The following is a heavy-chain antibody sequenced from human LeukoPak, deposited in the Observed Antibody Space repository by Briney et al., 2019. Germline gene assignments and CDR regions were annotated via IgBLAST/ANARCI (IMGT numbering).Heavy chain of an antibody. CDR1: GFTFGDYA. V-gene: IGHV3-49*04. CDR2: IRSKAYGGTT. D-gene: IGHD6-13*01. J-gene: IGHJ4*02. CDR3: TRGSSSSWYPAAFDY. Sequence: PGRSLRLYCTASGFTFGDYAMSWVRQAPGKGLEWVGFIRSKAYGGTTEYAASVKGRFTISRDDSKSIAYLQMNSLKTEDTAVYYCTRGSSSSWYPAAFDYWGQGTLVTVSS.